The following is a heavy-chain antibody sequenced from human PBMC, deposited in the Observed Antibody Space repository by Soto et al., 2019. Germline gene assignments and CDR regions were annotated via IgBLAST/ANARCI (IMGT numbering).Heavy chain of an antibody. D-gene: IGHD2-2*01. CDR1: GFTVSNTY. J-gene: IGHJ5*02. CDR3: ARALPVAKGGFDP. V-gene: IGHV3-53*01. CDR2: IYTAGGT. Sequence: GSLRLSCAASGFTVSNTYMTWVRQPPGKGLECVSVIYTAGGTNYADSVKGRFIISRDNSKNTLYLQMNSLRAEDTAVYYCARALPVAKGGFDPWGQGTLVTVSS.